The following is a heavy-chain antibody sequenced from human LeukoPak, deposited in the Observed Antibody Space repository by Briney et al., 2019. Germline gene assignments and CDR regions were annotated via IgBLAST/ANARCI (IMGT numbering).Heavy chain of an antibody. J-gene: IGHJ3*02. CDR2: IYYSGST. D-gene: IGHD3-22*01. Sequence: SETLSLTCTVSGGSISSGDYYRSWIRQPPGKGLEWIGYIYYSGSTYYNPSLKSRVTISVDTSKNQFSLKLSSVTAADTAVYYCARGDYYDSRAIAFDIWGQGTMVTVSS. V-gene: IGHV4-30-4*01. CDR3: ARGDYYDSRAIAFDI. CDR1: GGSISSGDYY.